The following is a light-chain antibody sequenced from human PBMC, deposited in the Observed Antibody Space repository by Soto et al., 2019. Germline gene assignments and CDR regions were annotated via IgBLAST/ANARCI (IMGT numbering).Light chain of an antibody. V-gene: IGLV1-44*01. Sequence: QSVLTQPPSVSGTPGQRVTISCSGSNSNIGSHLVNWYQQVPGTAPRLLIYTNNQRPSGVPDRFSDSKFGTSASLAISGLQSEDEADYYCATWDGSLQSWVFGGGTKVTVL. CDR3: ATWDGSLQSWV. J-gene: IGLJ3*02. CDR1: NSNIGSHL. CDR2: TNN.